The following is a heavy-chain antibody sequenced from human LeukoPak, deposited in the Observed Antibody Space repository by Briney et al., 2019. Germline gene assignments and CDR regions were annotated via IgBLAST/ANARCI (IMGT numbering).Heavy chain of an antibody. CDR1: GYTFTGYY. D-gene: IGHD4-17*01. V-gene: IGHV1-2*02. Sequence: ASVKVSCKASGYTFTGYYMHWVRQAPGQGLEWMGWINPNSGGTNYAQKFQGRVTMTRDTSISTAYMELSRLRSDDTAVYYCARDLRPLYYYGMDVWGQGTTVTVSS. CDR3: ARDLRPLYYYGMDV. J-gene: IGHJ6*02. CDR2: INPNSGGT.